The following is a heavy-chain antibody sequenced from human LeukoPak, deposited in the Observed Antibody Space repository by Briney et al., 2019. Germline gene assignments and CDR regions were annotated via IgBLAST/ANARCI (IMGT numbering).Heavy chain of an antibody. J-gene: IGHJ4*02. CDR2: MKYDGSDV. CDR1: GFNFNTYG. Sequence: PGRSLRLSCAASGFNFNTYGMHWVRQAPGKGLEWVAVMKYDGSDVYYGDSVKGRFTISGDNSKNTLYLQMNSLRAEDTAVYYCARDHAPKWGSGERYFDFWGQGTLVTVSS. V-gene: IGHV3-33*05. D-gene: IGHD7-27*01. CDR3: ARDHAPKWGSGERYFDF.